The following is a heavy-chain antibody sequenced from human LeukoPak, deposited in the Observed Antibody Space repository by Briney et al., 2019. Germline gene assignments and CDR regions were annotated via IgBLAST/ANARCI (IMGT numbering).Heavy chain of an antibody. CDR3: AKDKGDIVATIDLYYFDY. J-gene: IGHJ4*02. CDR2: ISSSGSTI. CDR1: GFTFSDYY. D-gene: IGHD5-12*01. Sequence: GGSLRLSCAASGFTFSDYYMSWIRQAPGKGLEWVSYISSSGSTIYYADSVKGRFTISRDNAKNSLYLQMNSLRAEDTAVYYCAKDKGDIVATIDLYYFDYWGQGTLVTVSS. V-gene: IGHV3-11*04.